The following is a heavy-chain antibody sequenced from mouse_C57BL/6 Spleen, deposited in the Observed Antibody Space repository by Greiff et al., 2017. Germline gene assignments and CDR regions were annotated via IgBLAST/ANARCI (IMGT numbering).Heavy chain of an antibody. D-gene: IGHD2-3*01. CDR3: ARDGAY. CDR1: GYTFTDYN. J-gene: IGHJ3*01. Sequence: EVQLQQSGPELVKPGASVKIPCKASGYTFTDYNMDWVKQSHGKSLEWIGDINPNNGGTIYNQKFKGKATLTVAKSSSTAYMELRSLTSEDTAVYYCARDGAYWGQGTLVTVSA. V-gene: IGHV1-18*01. CDR2: INPNNGGT.